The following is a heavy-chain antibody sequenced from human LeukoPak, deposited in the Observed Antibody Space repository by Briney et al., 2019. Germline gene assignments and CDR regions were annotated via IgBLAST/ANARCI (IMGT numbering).Heavy chain of an antibody. V-gene: IGHV3-7*03. CDR1: GFTFSNFW. CDR3: AKALYGSGSYSDY. J-gene: IGHJ4*02. Sequence: PGGSLRLSCAASGFTFSNFWMSWVRQAPGKGLEWVANIKQDGSEKHYVDSVKGRFTISRDNAKNSLYLQMNSLRAEDTALYYCAKALYGSGSYSDYWGQGTLVTVSS. CDR2: IKQDGSEK. D-gene: IGHD3-10*01.